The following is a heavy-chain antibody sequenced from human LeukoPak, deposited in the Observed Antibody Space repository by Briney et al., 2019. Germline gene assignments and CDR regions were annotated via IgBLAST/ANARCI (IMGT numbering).Heavy chain of an antibody. CDR1: GGSFSGYY. Sequence: SETLSLTCAVYGGSFSGYYWSWIRQPPGKGLEWIGEINHSGSTNYNPSLKSRVTISVDTSKNQFSLKLSSETAADTAVYYCARKRKGLGYCSGGSCYPTYYFDYWGQGTLVTVSS. V-gene: IGHV4-34*01. J-gene: IGHJ4*02. CDR2: INHSGST. CDR3: ARKRKGLGYCSGGSCYPTYYFDY. D-gene: IGHD2-15*01.